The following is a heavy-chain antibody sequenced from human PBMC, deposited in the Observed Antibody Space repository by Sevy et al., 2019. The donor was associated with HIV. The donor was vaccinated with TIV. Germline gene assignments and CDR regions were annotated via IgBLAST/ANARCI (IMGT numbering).Heavy chain of an antibody. J-gene: IGHJ3*02. Sequence: SETLSLTCTVSGGSISSYYWSWIRQPAGKGLEWIGHIYSSGSTNYNPSLKSRVTMSVDTSNNQFSLKLSSVTAADTAVYYCARDHPYNGAFNILGQGTMVTVSS. CDR3: ARDHPYNGAFNI. CDR2: IYSSGST. V-gene: IGHV4-4*07. CDR1: GGSISSYY. D-gene: IGHD2-8*01.